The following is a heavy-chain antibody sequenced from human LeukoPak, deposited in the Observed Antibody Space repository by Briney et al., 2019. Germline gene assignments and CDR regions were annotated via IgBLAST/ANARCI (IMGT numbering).Heavy chain of an antibody. J-gene: IGHJ4*02. CDR2: IKQDESEK. V-gene: IGHV3-7*01. D-gene: IGHD6-19*01. Sequence: GGSLRLSCAASGFIFSSYWMSWARHAPGKGLEWVGNIKQDESEKYYVHSVKGRVTVSRDHAKNSLFLQMNSLRAEDTAVYYCARGPAAGNILGYWGQGTLVTVSS. CDR3: ARGPAAGNILGY. CDR1: GFIFSSYW.